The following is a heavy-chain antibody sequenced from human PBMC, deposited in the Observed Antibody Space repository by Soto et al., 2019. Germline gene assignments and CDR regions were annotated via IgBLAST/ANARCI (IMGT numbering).Heavy chain of an antibody. Sequence: KTSETLSLTCAVSGGSISSSNWWSWVRQPPGKGLEWIGEIYHSGSTNYNPSLKSRVTISVDKSKNQFSLKLSSVTAADTAVYYCASLTAYYDSSGYSNAFDIWGQGTMVTVSS. CDR3: ASLTAYYDSSGYSNAFDI. V-gene: IGHV4-4*02. J-gene: IGHJ3*02. CDR1: GGSISSSNW. CDR2: IYHSGST. D-gene: IGHD3-22*01.